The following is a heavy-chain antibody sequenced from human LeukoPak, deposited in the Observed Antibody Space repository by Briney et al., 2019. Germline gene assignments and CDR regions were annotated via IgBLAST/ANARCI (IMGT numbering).Heavy chain of an antibody. D-gene: IGHD3-16*02. CDR1: GGSISSSSYY. J-gene: IGHJ4*02. CDR3: ARQTGCARDYGLGSYRIRFLDY. Sequence: SETLSLTCTVSGGSISSSSYYWGWIRQPPGKGLEWIGSIYYSGSTYYNPSLKSRVTISVDTSKNQFSLKLSSVTAADTAVYFLARQTGCARDYGLGSYRIRFLDYWGQGTLVTVSS. V-gene: IGHV4-39*01. CDR2: IYYSGST.